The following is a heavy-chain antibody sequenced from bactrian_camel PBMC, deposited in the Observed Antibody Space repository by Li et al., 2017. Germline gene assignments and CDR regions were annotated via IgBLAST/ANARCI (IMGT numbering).Heavy chain of an antibody. Sequence: VQLVESGGGSVQAGGSLTLSCEVSGNTYRANFWMGWFRQAPGSEREGVAGVQTGGGGTHYADSVRGRFIISKDNAKHILYLQMNNLKDEDTGVYYCAAGSSGSAMVSLSAATFPYWGQGTQVTVS. CDR2: VQTGGGGT. J-gene: IGHJ4*01. D-gene: IGHD2*01. V-gene: IGHV3S1*01. CDR3: AAGSSGSAMVSLSAATFPY. CDR1: GNTYRANFW.